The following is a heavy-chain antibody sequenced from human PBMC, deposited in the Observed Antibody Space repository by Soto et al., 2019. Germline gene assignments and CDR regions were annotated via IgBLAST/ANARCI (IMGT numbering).Heavy chain of an antibody. J-gene: IGHJ6*02. CDR2: INAGNGNT. V-gene: IGHV1-3*01. D-gene: IGHD6-13*01. CDR1: GYTFTSYA. CDR3: AGGAAVSGMDV. Sequence: ASVKVSCKASGYTFTSYAMHWVRQAPGQRLEWMGWINAGNGNTKYSQKFQGRVTITRDTSATTAYMELSSLRSEDTAAYYRAGGAAVSGMDVWGQGTTVTVSS.